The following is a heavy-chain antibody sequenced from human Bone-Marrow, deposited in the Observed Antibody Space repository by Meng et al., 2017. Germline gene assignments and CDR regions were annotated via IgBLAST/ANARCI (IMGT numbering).Heavy chain of an antibody. CDR3: ARVYYYDSRTYKYKNSYYCSMDV. CDR1: GFTFDDYV. Sequence: SLKISCAASGFTFDDYVMHWVRQAPGKGLEWVSGISWNSGSIGYADFVKGRFTISRDNAKNSLYLQMNSLRAEDTAVYYCARVYYYDSRTYKYKNSYYCSMDVWGQGTTVTVSS. V-gene: IGHV3-9*01. CDR2: ISWNSGSI. D-gene: IGHD3-22*01. J-gene: IGHJ6*02.